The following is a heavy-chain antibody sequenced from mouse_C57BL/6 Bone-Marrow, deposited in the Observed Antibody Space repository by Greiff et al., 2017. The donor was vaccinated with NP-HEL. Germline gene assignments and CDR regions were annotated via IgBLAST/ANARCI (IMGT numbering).Heavy chain of an antibody. D-gene: IGHD1-1*01. V-gene: IGHV1-19*01. Sequence: VQLQQSGPVLVKPGASVKMSCKASGYTFTDYYMNWVKQSHGKSLEWIGVINPYNGGTSYNQKFKGKATLTVDKSSSTAYMELNSLTSEDSAVYYCAKRTTVGGFAYWGQGTLVTVSA. J-gene: IGHJ3*01. CDR2: INPYNGGT. CDR1: GYTFTDYY. CDR3: AKRTTVGGFAY.